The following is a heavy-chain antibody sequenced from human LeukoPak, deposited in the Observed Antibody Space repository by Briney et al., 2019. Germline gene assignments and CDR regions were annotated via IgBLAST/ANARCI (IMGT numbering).Heavy chain of an antibody. V-gene: IGHV1-2*02. CDR2: INPNSGGT. Sequence: GASVSVSSTASGYTFTVYYMHGVRPAPGQRLERMGWINPNSGGTNYAQRFQGRVTMTRDTSISTAYMELSRLRSDDTAVYYCARASRNKIDYWGQGTLVTVSS. CDR3: ARASRNKIDY. J-gene: IGHJ4*02. D-gene: IGHD1-14*01. CDR1: GYTFTVYY.